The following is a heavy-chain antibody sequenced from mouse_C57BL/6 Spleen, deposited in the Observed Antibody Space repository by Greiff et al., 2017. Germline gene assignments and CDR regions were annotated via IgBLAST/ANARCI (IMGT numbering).Heavy chain of an antibody. D-gene: IGHD4-1*01. J-gene: IGHJ3*01. CDR2: IDPNSGGT. CDR3: AKKDWTY. Sequence: QVQLQQPGAELVKPGASVKLSCKASGYTFTSYWMHWVKQRPGRGLEWIGRIDPNSGGTKYNEKFKSKATLTVDKPSSTSYMKLGSLTSEDSAVYYCAKKDWTYWGQGTLVTVSA. CDR1: GYTFTSYW. V-gene: IGHV1-72*01.